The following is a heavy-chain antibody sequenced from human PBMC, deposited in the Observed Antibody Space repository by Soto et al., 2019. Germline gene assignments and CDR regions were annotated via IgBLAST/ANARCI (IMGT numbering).Heavy chain of an antibody. CDR3: ARFPNYYGSGSDYQYYFDS. V-gene: IGHV3-23*01. Sequence: GGSLRLSCVASGFSFSAYTMTWVRQAPGKGLEWVSSISTSGGTTYYADSVKGRFIISRDHFKNTLYLQMNSLRADDTAIFYCARFPNYYGSGSDYQYYFDSWGLGTLVTSPQ. D-gene: IGHD3-10*01. CDR2: ISTSGGTT. J-gene: IGHJ4*02. CDR1: GFSFSAYT.